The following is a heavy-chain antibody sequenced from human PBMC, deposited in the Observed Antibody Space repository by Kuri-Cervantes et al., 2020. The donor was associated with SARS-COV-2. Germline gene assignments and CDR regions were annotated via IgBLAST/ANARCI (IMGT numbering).Heavy chain of an antibody. V-gene: IGHV1-46*01. CDR2: INPSGGST. CDR1: GYTFTSYY. CDR3: ARERAGDLIGY. J-gene: IGHJ4*02. D-gene: IGHD7-27*01. Sequence: ASVKVSCKASGYTFTSYYMHWVRQAPGQGLEWMGIINPSGGSTSYAQKFQGRVTMTRDTSTSTVYMELSSLRSDDTAVYYCARERAGDLIGYWGQGTLVTVSS.